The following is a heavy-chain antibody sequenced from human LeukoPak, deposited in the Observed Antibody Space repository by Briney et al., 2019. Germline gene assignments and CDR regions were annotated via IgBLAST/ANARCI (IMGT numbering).Heavy chain of an antibody. J-gene: IGHJ3*02. D-gene: IGHD4-17*01. Sequence: GGSLRLSCAASGFTFSSYGMHWVRQAPGKGLEWVAVVWYDGSNKYYADSVKGRFTISRDNSKNTLYLQMNSLRAEDTAVYYCARNQDYGVYNSVGAFDIWGQGTMVTVSS. CDR1: GFTFSSYG. V-gene: IGHV3-33*01. CDR3: ARNQDYGVYNSVGAFDI. CDR2: VWYDGSNK.